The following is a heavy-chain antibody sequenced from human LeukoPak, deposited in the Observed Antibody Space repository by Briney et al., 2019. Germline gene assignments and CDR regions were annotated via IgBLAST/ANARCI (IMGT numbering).Heavy chain of an antibody. CDR3: ARDAPPQQLAHDAFDI. Sequence: WASVKVSCKASGYTFTSYGISWVRQAPGQGLEWMGWISAYNGNTNYAQKLQGRVTMTTDTSTSTAYMELRSLRSDDTAVYYCARDAPPQQLAHDAFDIWGQGTMVTVSS. V-gene: IGHV1-18*01. CDR1: GYTFTSYG. J-gene: IGHJ3*02. CDR2: ISAYNGNT. D-gene: IGHD6-13*01.